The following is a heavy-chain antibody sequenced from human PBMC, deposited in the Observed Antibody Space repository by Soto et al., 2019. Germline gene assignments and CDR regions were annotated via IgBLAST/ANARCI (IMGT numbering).Heavy chain of an antibody. V-gene: IGHV1-69*02. CDR3: ARSREDYDILTGPPYWYFDL. CDR2: IIPILGIA. Sequence: QVQLVQSGAEVKKPGSSVKVSCKASGGTFSSYTISWVRQAPGQGLEWMGRIIPILGIANYAQKFQGRVTITADKSPSTAYMELSSLRSEDTAVYYCARSREDYDILTGPPYWYFDLWGRGTLVTVSS. CDR1: GGTFSSYT. J-gene: IGHJ2*01. D-gene: IGHD3-9*01.